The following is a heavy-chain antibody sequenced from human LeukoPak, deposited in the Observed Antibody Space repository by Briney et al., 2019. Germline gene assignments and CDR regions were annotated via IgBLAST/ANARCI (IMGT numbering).Heavy chain of an antibody. V-gene: IGHV3-33*01. J-gene: IGHJ6*02. CDR2: IWYDGSNK. Sequence: GGSLRLSCAASGFTFSSYGMHWVRQAPGKGLEWVAVIWYDGSNKYYADSVKGRFTISRDNSKNTLYLQMNSLRAEDTAVYYCARDPFARAAAGNYYYGMDVWGQGTTVTVSS. CDR3: ARDPFARAAAGNYYYGMDV. D-gene: IGHD6-13*01. CDR1: GFTFSSYG.